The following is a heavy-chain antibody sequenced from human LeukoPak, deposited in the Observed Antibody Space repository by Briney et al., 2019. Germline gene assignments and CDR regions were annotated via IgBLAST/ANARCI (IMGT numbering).Heavy chain of an antibody. CDR3: VRDPSYGSSWYYYMDV. J-gene: IGHJ6*03. CDR1: GFAFSTYW. Sequence: GGSLRLSCAASGFAFSTYWMDWVRQAPGKGLEWVGNINQDGSVKHYVDSVRGRFTISRDNSKNSLYLQMDSLRVEDTAVYYCVRDPSYGSSWYYYMDVWGKGTTVTVSS. V-gene: IGHV3-7*01. D-gene: IGHD6-13*01. CDR2: INQDGSVK.